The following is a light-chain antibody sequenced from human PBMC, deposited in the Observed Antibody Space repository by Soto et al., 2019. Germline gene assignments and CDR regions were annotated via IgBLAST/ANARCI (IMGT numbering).Light chain of an antibody. CDR3: QQYGSSPWT. Sequence: IVLTQSPGTLSLSPGERATLSCRSSQSVSSGYLAWYQQKPRQAPRLXIYAASRRATGIPDRFSGSGSGTDFTLTISRLEPEDFAVYYCQQYGSSPWTFGQGTKVDIK. V-gene: IGKV3-20*01. CDR2: AAS. J-gene: IGKJ1*01. CDR1: QSVSSGY.